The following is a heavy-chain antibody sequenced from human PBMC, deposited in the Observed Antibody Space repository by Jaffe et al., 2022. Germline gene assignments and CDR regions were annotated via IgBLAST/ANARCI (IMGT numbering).Heavy chain of an antibody. J-gene: IGHJ3*02. D-gene: IGHD2-21*02. CDR2: IYTSGST. V-gene: IGHV4-61*02. CDR1: GGSISSGSYY. Sequence: QVQLQESGPGLVKPSQTLSLTCTVSGGSISSGSYYWSWIRQPAGKGLEWIGRIYTSGSTNYNPSLKSRVTISVDTSKNQFSLKLSSVTAADTAVYYCARDPGAYCGGDCYAEAFDIWGQGTMVTVSS. CDR3: ARDPGAYCGGDCYAEAFDI.